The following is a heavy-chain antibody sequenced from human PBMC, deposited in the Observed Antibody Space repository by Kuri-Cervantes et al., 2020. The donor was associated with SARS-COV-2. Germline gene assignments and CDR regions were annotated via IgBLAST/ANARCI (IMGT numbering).Heavy chain of an antibody. Sequence: GSLRLSCTVSGGSISSYYWSWIRQPPGKGLEWIGYIYYSGSTNYNPSLKSRVTISVDTSKNQFSLKLSSVTAADTAVYYCARRTVGHFDLWGRGTLVTVSS. J-gene: IGHJ2*01. D-gene: IGHD3-16*01. CDR1: GGSISSYY. V-gene: IGHV4-59*08. CDR2: IYYSGST. CDR3: ARRTVGHFDL.